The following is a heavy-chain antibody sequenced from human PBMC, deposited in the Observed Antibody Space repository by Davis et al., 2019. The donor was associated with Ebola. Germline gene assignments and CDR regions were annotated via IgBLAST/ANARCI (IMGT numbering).Heavy chain of an antibody. J-gene: IGHJ1*01. CDR2: IRSKANSYAT. V-gene: IGHV3-73*01. CDR1: GFTFSGSA. D-gene: IGHD6-6*01. Sequence: PGGSLRLSCAASGFTFSGSAMHWVRQASGKGLEWVGRIRSKANSYATAYAASVKGRFTISRDDSKNTAYLQMNSLKTEDTAVYYCEALMTSSSSGYFQHWGQGTLVTVSS. CDR3: EALMTSSSSGYFQH.